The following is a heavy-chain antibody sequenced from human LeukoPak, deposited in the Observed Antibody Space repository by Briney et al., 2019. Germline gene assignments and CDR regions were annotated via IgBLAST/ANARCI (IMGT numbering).Heavy chain of an antibody. Sequence: GGSLRLSCAGSGFTFSISAMLCVRQAPGKGLEYVSAISSNGGSTYYAKSVKGRFTISRDNSKNTLYLQMGSLRAEDIAVYYCARGGGYGYRYWGQGTLVTVSS. J-gene: IGHJ4*02. CDR1: GFTFSISA. V-gene: IGHV3-64*01. CDR2: ISSNGGST. D-gene: IGHD5-18*01. CDR3: ARGGGYGYRY.